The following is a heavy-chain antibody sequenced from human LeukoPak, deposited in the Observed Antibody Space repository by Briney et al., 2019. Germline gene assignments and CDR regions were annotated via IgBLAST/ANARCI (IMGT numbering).Heavy chain of an antibody. CDR3: ARDYYYGSGSYSNYGMDV. Sequence: PGGSLRLSCAASGFTVSSNYMSWVRQAPGKGLEWVSVIYSGGSTYYADSVKGRFTISRDNSKNTLYLQMNSLRAEDTAVYYCARDYYYGSGSYSNYGMDVWGQGTTVTVSS. J-gene: IGHJ6*02. CDR1: GFTVSSNY. CDR2: IYSGGST. D-gene: IGHD3-10*01. V-gene: IGHV3-53*01.